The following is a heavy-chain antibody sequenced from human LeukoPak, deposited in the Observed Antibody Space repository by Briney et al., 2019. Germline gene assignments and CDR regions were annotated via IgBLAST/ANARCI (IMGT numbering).Heavy chain of an antibody. Sequence: PSETLSLTCTVSGGSISSGGYYWSWIRQHPGKGLEWIGYIHYSGDTYYSPSLKSLLTISVDTSKNQFSLRLRSVAAADTAVYYCARVVEYDSTGYYLYYFDYWGQGTLVTVAA. CDR1: GGSISSGGYY. J-gene: IGHJ4*02. CDR3: ARVVEYDSTGYYLYYFDY. CDR2: IHYSGDT. V-gene: IGHV4-31*01. D-gene: IGHD3-22*01.